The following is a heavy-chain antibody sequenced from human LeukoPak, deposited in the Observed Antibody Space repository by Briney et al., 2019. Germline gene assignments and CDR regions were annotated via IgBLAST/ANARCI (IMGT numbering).Heavy chain of an antibody. CDR3: ARDGGRQYLVRSYGNWFDP. D-gene: IGHD6-13*01. V-gene: IGHV3-11*01. CDR1: GFNFSDYY. Sequence: GGSLRLSCAASGFNFSDYYMTWIRQAPGKGLQWVSYISSSGSNIYYADSVKGRFTISRDNAKNSLYLQMNSLRADDTAVYYCARDGGRQYLVRSYGNWFDPWGQGTLVTVSS. J-gene: IGHJ5*02. CDR2: ISSSGSNI.